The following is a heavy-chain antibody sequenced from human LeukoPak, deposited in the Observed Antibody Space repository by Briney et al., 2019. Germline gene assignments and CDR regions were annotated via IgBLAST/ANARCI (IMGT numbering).Heavy chain of an antibody. Sequence: ASVKVSCKASGYTFTSYYMHWVQQAPGQGLEWMGIINPSGGSTSYAQKFQGRVTMTRDTSTSTVYMELSSLRSEDTAVYYCARDGKIAVAGTWWVWWAQGTLVTVSS. J-gene: IGHJ4*02. V-gene: IGHV1-46*01. CDR3: ARDGKIAVAGTWWVW. D-gene: IGHD6-19*01. CDR2: INPSGGST. CDR1: GYTFTSYY.